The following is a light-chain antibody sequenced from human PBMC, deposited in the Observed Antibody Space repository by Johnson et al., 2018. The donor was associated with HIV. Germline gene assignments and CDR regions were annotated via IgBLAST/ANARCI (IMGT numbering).Light chain of an antibody. CDR1: VSNIESYF. J-gene: IGLJ1*01. CDR3: GTWDSSLSAYV. V-gene: IGLV1-51*02. Sequence: QSLLTQPPSVSAAPGQTVNISCSGNVSNIESYFVSWYQQLPGAAPTLLIYEDNKRPSGIPDRFSGSKSGATAPLGITGLQTGDEADYYCGTWDSSLSAYVFGTGTKVTVL. CDR2: EDN.